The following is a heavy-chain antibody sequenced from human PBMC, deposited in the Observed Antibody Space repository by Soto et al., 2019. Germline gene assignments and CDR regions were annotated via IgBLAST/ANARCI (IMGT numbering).Heavy chain of an antibody. J-gene: IGHJ3*02. V-gene: IGHV1-8*01. CDR3: ARGGVAGTGVAFDI. CDR1: GYTFTSYD. CDR2: MNPNSGNT. Sequence: ASVKVSCKASGYTFTSYDINWVREGTGQGLEWMGWMNPNSGNTGYAQKFQGRVTMTRNTSISTAYMELSSLRSEDTAVYYCARGGVAGTGVAFDIWGQGTMVTVSS. D-gene: IGHD6-19*01.